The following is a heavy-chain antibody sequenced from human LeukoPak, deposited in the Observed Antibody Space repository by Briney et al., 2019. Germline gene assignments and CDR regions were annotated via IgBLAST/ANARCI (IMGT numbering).Heavy chain of an antibody. Sequence: GASVKVSCKASGYTFTSYGISWVRQATGQGLEWMGWMNPNSGNTGYAQKFQGRVTMTRNTSISTAYMELSSLRSEDTAVYYCARFAFCGANYWYYFDYWGQGTLVTVSS. D-gene: IGHD4/OR15-4a*01. CDR3: ARFAFCGANYWYYFDY. V-gene: IGHV1-8*02. J-gene: IGHJ4*02. CDR2: MNPNSGNT. CDR1: GYTFTSYG.